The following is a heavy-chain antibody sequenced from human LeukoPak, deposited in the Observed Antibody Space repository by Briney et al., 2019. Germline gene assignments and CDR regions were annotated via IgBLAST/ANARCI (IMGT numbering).Heavy chain of an antibody. CDR1: GFTFISYA. Sequence: GGSLRLSCAASGFTFISYAMHWVRQAPGKGLEWVAVISYDGSNKYYADSVKGRFTISRDNSKNTLYLQMNSLRAEDTAVYYCASSDSSPDAFDIWGQGTMVTVSS. V-gene: IGHV3-30*04. CDR3: ASSDSSPDAFDI. J-gene: IGHJ3*02. D-gene: IGHD3-22*01. CDR2: ISYDGSNK.